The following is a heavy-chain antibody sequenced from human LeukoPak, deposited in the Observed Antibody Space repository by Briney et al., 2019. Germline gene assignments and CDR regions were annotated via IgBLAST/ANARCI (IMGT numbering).Heavy chain of an antibody. CDR1: GGSISSPNDY. V-gene: IGHV4-39*01. CDR3: ARRSHCTSATCQPH. D-gene: IGHD2-8*02. Sequence: KPAEPLSLTCTVAGGSISSPNDYWAWIRQPPGKGLEWVGSIYYGGTTYSHPSLMTRVTISVDTSRTQFSLRLSSVTAADTAVYYCARRSHCTSATCQPHWGQGTLVTVSS. CDR2: IYYGGTT. J-gene: IGHJ4*02.